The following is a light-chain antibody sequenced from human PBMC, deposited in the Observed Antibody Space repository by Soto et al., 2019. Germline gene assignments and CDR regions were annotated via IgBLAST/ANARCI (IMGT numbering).Light chain of an antibody. J-gene: IGLJ2*01. Sequence: QSALTRPASVSGSPGQSITISCTGSSSDVGGYNYVSWYQQHPGKAPKVMIYDVSNRPSGVSNRFSGSKSGKTASLTISGLQAEDEADYYCSSYTSSNTRVVFGGGTKLTVL. CDR2: DVS. CDR3: SSYTSSNTRVV. CDR1: SSDVGGYNY. V-gene: IGLV2-14*01.